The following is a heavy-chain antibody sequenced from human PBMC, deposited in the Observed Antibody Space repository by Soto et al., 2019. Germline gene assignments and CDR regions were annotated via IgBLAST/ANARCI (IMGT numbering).Heavy chain of an antibody. V-gene: IGHV1-18*01. CDR1: GYTFIRYG. J-gene: IGHJ6*02. D-gene: IGHD3-16*01. CDR3: ARGGYYDKVWGKTNYYGLDV. CDR2: ISAYNDYT. Sequence: QVRLVQSAAEVKKPGASVKVSCKASGYTFIRYGITWVRQAPGQGLEWMGWISAYNDYTNYAQKLQGRVTMTTDTSTSTVYMELRSLRSDDTAVYYCARGGYYDKVWGKTNYYGLDVWGQGTTVTVSS.